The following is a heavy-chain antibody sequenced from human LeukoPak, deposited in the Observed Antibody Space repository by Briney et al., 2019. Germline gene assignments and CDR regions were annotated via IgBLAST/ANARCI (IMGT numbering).Heavy chain of an antibody. J-gene: IGHJ4*02. CDR3: ARGAYSYGPRGDYFDY. D-gene: IGHD5-18*01. Sequence: ASVKVSCEASGYTFTSYGISWVRQAPGQGLEWMGGISAYSGNTNYAQKFQGRVTMTRDTSISTAYMELSRLRSDDTAVYYCARGAYSYGPRGDYFDYWGQGTLVTVSS. CDR1: GYTFTSYG. V-gene: IGHV1-18*01. CDR2: ISAYSGNT.